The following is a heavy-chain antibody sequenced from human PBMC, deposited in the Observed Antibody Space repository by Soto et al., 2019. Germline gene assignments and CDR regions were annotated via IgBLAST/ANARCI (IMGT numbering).Heavy chain of an antibody. J-gene: IGHJ3*02. V-gene: IGHV4-30-4*01. CDR1: GGSISSGDYY. Sequence: QVQLQESGPGLVKPSQTLSLTCTVSGGSISSGDYYWSWISQPPGKGLEWIGYTYYSGSTYYNPSLKSRVTISVDTSKNQFSLKLSSVTAADTAVYYCARDGPRYYDSSGYSDAFDIWGQGTMVTVSS. CDR3: ARDGPRYYDSSGYSDAFDI. D-gene: IGHD3-22*01. CDR2: TYYSGST.